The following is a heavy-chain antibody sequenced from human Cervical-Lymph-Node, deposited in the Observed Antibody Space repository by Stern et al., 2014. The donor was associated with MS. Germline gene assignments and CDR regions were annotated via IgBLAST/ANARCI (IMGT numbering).Heavy chain of an antibody. D-gene: IGHD5-18*01. J-gene: IGHJ4*02. Sequence: QLQLQESGPGLVKPSQTLSLTCTVSGDSINSGSFYWSWIRQPAGKGLEWIGRIWPSGSAFYFPSLKSRAAISIDTSQNPFSLNMPSVTAADTAIYFCASGYRFFDYWGQGILVTVSS. V-gene: IGHV4-61*02. CDR3: ASGYRFFDY. CDR2: IWPSGSA. CDR1: GDSINSGSFY.